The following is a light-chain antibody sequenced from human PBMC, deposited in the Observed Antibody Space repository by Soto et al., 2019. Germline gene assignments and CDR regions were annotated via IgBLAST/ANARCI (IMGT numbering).Light chain of an antibody. V-gene: IGLV2-14*03. J-gene: IGLJ3*02. CDR2: EVN. Sequence: QSALTQPASVSGSPGQSITISCTGTSSDVGAYNYVSWYQQYPGKAPTVMIFEVNRRPSGISNRFSGSKSGNSASLTISGLQAEDEADYFCSSYTSTSTWVFGGGTKLTVL. CDR1: SSDVGAYNY. CDR3: SSYTSTSTWV.